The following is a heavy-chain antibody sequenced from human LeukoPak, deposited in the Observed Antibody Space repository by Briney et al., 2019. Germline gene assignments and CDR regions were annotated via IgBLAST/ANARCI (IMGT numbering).Heavy chain of an antibody. CDR3: ARDYYGGDFDY. CDR2: IKQDGSEK. D-gene: IGHD4-23*01. Sequence: GGSLRPSCAASGFTFSSYWMSWVRQAPGKGLEWVANIKQDGSEKYYVDSVKGRFTISRDNAKNSLYLQMNSLRAEDTAVYYCARDYYGGDFDYWGQGTLVTVSS. V-gene: IGHV3-7*01. CDR1: GFTFSSYW. J-gene: IGHJ4*02.